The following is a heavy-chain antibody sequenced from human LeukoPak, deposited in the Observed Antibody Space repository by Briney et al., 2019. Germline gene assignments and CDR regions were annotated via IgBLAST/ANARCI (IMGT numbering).Heavy chain of an antibody. D-gene: IGHD4-11*01. CDR1: GYTFTGYY. J-gene: IGHJ4*02. CDR3: ARGRTTPDY. Sequence: GASVKVSCKASGYTFTGYYMHWVRQAPGQGLEWMGWINPNSGGTNYAQKFQGWVTINRNTPIRTAHMELSRLRSDYTAGYYCARGRTTPDYWGQGTLVTVSS. CDR2: INPNSGGT. V-gene: IGHV1-2*04.